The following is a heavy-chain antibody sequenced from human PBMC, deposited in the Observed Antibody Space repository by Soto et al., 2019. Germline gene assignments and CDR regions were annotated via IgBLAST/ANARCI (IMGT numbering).Heavy chain of an antibody. CDR1: GDSVSSNSAA. V-gene: IGHV6-1*01. CDR3: ARFGRLAPGIAAAVPDY. CDR2: TYYRSKWYN. D-gene: IGHD6-13*01. J-gene: IGHJ4*02. Sequence: QVQLQQSGPGLVKPSQTLSLTCAISGDSVSSNSAAWNWIRQSPSRGLEWLGRTYYRSKWYNDYAVSVKSRITINPDTSKNQFSLQLNSVTPEDTAVYYCARFGRLAPGIAAAVPDYWGQGTLVTVSS.